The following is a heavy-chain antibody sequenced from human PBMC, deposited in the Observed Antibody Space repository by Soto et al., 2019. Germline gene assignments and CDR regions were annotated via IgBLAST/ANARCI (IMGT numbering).Heavy chain of an antibody. Sequence: GGSLRLSCAASGFTFSSYAMTWVRQAPGKGLEWVSGISGSAGSTHYADPVKGRSIISRDNSKSTLSLQINNLRAEDTAVYYCARVSLGASTIADYYYYGMDVWGQGTTVTVSS. D-gene: IGHD1-26*01. J-gene: IGHJ6*02. CDR2: ISGSAGST. V-gene: IGHV3-23*01. CDR3: ARVSLGASTIADYYYYGMDV. CDR1: GFTFSSYA.